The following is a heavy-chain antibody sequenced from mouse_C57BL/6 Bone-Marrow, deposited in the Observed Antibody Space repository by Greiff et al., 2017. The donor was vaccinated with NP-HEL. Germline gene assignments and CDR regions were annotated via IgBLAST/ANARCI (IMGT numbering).Heavy chain of an antibody. Sequence: QVQLQQPGAELVMPGASVKLSCKASGYTFTSYWMHWVKQRTGQGLEWIGEIDPSDSYTNYNQKFKGKSTLTVDKSSSTAYMQLSSLTSEDSAVYYCAREGGSDFDYWGQGTTLTVSS. J-gene: IGHJ2*01. CDR2: IDPSDSYT. CDR1: GYTFTSYW. CDR3: AREGGSDFDY. V-gene: IGHV1-69*01.